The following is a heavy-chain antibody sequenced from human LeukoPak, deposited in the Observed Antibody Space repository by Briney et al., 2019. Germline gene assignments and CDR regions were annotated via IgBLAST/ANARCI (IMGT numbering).Heavy chain of an antibody. J-gene: IGHJ4*02. CDR2: MNPNSGNT. CDR1: GYTFTSYD. Sequence: ASVKVSCKASGYTFTSYDINWVRQATGQGLEWMGWMNPNSGNTGYAQKFQGWVTMTRDTSISTAYMELSRLRSDDTAVYYCARDDSSGYYHYWGQGTLVTVSS. V-gene: IGHV1-8*02. D-gene: IGHD3-22*01. CDR3: ARDDSSGYYHY.